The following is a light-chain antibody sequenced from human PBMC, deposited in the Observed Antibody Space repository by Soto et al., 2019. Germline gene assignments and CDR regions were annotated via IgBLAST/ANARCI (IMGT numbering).Light chain of an antibody. CDR3: QKYNSAPNT. CDR2: AAS. J-gene: IGKJ2*01. CDR1: RDISSS. Sequence: DVQMTQSPSSLSASVGDRVTITCRASRDISSSLAWYQQKPGKVPKLLIYAASTLHAGVQSRFSGSGSRTFFTLTINSLQPEDVATYCCQKYNSAPNTFGRGTRLEIK. V-gene: IGKV1-27*01.